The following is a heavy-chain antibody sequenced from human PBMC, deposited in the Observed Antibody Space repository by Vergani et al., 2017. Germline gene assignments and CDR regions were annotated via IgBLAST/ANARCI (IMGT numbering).Heavy chain of an antibody. D-gene: IGHD4-17*01. J-gene: IGHJ4*02. V-gene: IGHV4-61*02. Sequence: QVQLEESGPGLVKPSQTLFLTCTVSGDSVSSGTHYWSWIRQPVGKGLEWVGRIFATGSAHFHPSLKSRVSMSIDTSKNQFSLNLTSVTAADTAVYYCARGAGVDYWGQGILVTVSS. CDR3: ARGAGVDY. CDR2: IFATGSA. CDR1: GDSVSSGTHY.